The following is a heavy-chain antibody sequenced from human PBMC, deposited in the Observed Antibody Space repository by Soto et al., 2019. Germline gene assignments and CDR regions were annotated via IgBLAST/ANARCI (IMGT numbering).Heavy chain of an antibody. CDR1: GDNFNSHS. Sequence: QVQLVQSGAELKKPGSSVKVSCKASGDNFNSHSIHWVRQAPGQGLEWLGGIIPLFGKGKNAERFQDRLIINADEATTTAYMELSSLRPGDTSVYYCAIEGGMARCYPRDTVEVWGRWTTVTVSS. J-gene: IGHJ3*01. D-gene: IGHD1-26*01. CDR2: IIPLFGKG. V-gene: IGHV1-69*01. CDR3: AIEGGMARCYPRDTVEV.